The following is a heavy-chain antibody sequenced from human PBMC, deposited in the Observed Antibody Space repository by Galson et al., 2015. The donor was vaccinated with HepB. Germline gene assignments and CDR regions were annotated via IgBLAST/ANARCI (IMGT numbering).Heavy chain of an antibody. V-gene: IGHV1-18*04. J-gene: IGHJ3*02. CDR2: ISAYNGNT. D-gene: IGHD3-10*01. CDR3: ARDSTRTIVRGVIGWAFDI. CDR1: GYTLTSYG. Sequence: VKVSCKASGYTLTSYGISWVRQAPGQGLEWMGWISAYNGNTNYAQKLQGRVTMTTDTSTSTAYMELRSLRSDDTAVYYCARDSTRTIVRGVIGWAFDIWCQRTMFNVAS.